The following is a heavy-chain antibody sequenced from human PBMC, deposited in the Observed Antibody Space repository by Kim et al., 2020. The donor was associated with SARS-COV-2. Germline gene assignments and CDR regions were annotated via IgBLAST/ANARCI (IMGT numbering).Heavy chain of an antibody. CDR1: GFTFDDYG. D-gene: IGHD3-16*01. CDR2: INRNVDDT. V-gene: IGHV3-20*01. CDR3: VRGYAGGPFDF. J-gene: IGHJ4*02. Sequence: GGSLRLSCAASGFTFDDYGMSWVRQVPGKGVEWVSGINRNVDDTGYGDSVKGRSSISRDNRKNSLYLQMNSLRAEDTALYHCVRGYAGGPFDFWGQGALVTVSS.